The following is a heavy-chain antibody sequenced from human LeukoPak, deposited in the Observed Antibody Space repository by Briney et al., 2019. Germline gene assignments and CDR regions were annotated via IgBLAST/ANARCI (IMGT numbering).Heavy chain of an antibody. CDR1: GFTFSSYW. J-gene: IGHJ6*03. Sequence: GGSLRLSCAASGFTFSSYWMSWVRQAPGKGLEWVANIKQDGSENYYVDSVKGRFTISRDNAKNSLYLQMNSLRAEDTAVYYCARDAMMVGYYYYYMDVWGKGTTVTISS. D-gene: IGHD2-2*01. V-gene: IGHV3-7*01. CDR2: IKQDGSEN. CDR3: ARDAMMVGYYYYYMDV.